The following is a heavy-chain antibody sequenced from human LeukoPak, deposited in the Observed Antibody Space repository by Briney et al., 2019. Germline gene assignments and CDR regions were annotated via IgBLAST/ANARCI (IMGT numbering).Heavy chain of an antibody. CDR1: GYTFTGYY. D-gene: IGHD6-19*01. CDR3: ARDFPSSGWYLPFDY. CDR2: INPNSGGT. J-gene: IGHJ4*02. V-gene: IGHV1-2*02. Sequence: ASVKVSCKASGYTFTGYYMHWVRQAPGQGLEWMGWINPNSGGTNYAQKFQGRVTMTRDTSISTVYMELSRLRSDDTAVYYCARDFPSSGWYLPFDYWGQGILVTVSS.